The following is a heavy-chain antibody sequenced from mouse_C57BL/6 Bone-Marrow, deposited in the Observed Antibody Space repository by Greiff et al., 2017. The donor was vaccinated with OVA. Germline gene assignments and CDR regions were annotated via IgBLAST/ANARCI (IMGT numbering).Heavy chain of an antibody. CDR1: GYTFTSYG. J-gene: IGHJ3*01. CDR3: ARSNWVRFAY. V-gene: IGHV1-81*01. D-gene: IGHD4-1*01. CDR2: IYPRSGNT. Sequence: QVQLQQSGAELARPGASVKLSCKASGYTFTSYGISWVKQRTGQGLEWIGEIYPRSGNTYYNEKFKGKATLTADKSSSTAYMELRSLTSEDSAVYFCARSNWVRFAYWGQGTLVTVSA.